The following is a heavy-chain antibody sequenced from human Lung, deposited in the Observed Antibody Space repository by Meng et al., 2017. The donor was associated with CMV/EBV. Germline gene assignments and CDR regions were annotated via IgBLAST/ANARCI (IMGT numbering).Heavy chain of an antibody. CDR1: GGSVSGGTYS. CDR3: ARGANGFNLGFFDS. D-gene: IGHD5-24*01. V-gene: IGHV4-61*02. CDR2: IYTTGTT. Sequence: QVQLQESGPGLVKPSXXLSLTCTVSGGSVSGGTYSWTWIRQPAGKGLEWIGRIYTTGTTNYNPSLKSRVIISADTSKNQFSLRLTSVTAADTAVYYCARGANGFNLGFFDSWGQGNLVTVSS. J-gene: IGHJ4*02.